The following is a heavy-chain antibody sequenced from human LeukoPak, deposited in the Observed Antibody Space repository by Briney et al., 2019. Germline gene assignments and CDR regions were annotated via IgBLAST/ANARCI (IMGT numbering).Heavy chain of an antibody. Sequence: ASVKVSCKASGYTFTSYDINWVRQAPGQGLEWMGWMNPNSGNTVYAQKFQGRVTMTRNTSISTAYMELSSLRSEDTAVYYCARGALRYFDGGDYWGQGTLVTVSS. V-gene: IGHV1-8*01. CDR1: GYTFTSYD. J-gene: IGHJ4*02. CDR2: MNPNSGNT. CDR3: ARGALRYFDGGDY. D-gene: IGHD3-9*01.